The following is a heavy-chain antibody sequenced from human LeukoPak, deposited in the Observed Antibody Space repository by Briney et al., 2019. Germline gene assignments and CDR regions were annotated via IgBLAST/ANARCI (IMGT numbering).Heavy chain of an antibody. CDR2: ISSSSSYI. CDR1: GFTFSSYA. V-gene: IGHV3-21*01. J-gene: IGHJ3*02. Sequence: GGSLRLSCAASGFTFSSYAMSWVRQAPGKGLEWVSSISSSSSYIYYADSVKGRFTISRDNAKNSLYLQMNSLRAEDTAVYYCARNGAGPDAFDIWGQGTMVTVSS. D-gene: IGHD6-19*01. CDR3: ARNGAGPDAFDI.